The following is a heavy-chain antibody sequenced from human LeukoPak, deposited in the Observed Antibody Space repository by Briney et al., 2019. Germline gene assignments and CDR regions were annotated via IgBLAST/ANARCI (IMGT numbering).Heavy chain of an antibody. CDR3: ARVLTDYDFWGGYYPLYYFDY. Sequence: SETLSLTCTVSGGSISSHYWSWTRQPPGKGLEWIGYIYYSGSTNYNPSLKSRVTISVDTSKNQFSLKLSSVTAADTAVYYCARVLTDYDFWGGYYPLYYFDYWGQGTLVTVSS. V-gene: IGHV4-59*11. CDR2: IYYSGST. CDR1: GGSISSHY. J-gene: IGHJ4*02. D-gene: IGHD3-3*01.